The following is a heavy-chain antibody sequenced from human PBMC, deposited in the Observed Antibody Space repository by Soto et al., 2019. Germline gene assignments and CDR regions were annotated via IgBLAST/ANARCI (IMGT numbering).Heavy chain of an antibody. D-gene: IGHD3-3*01. J-gene: IGHJ5*02. CDR1: GYTFTSYD. CDR2: MNPNSGNT. V-gene: IGHV1-8*01. Sequence: GASVKVSCKASGYTFTSYDINWVRQATGQGLEWMGWMNPNSGNTGYAQKFQGRVTMTRNTSISTAYMELSSLRSEDTAVYYCARGSEATYYDFWSGYYRSNWFDPWGQGTLVTVSS. CDR3: ARGSEATYYDFWSGYYRSNWFDP.